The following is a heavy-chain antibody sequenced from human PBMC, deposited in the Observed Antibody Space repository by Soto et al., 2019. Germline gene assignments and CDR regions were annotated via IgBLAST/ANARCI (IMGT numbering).Heavy chain of an antibody. CDR2: IYYSGST. CDR1: GGSISSYY. V-gene: IGHV4-59*01. J-gene: IGHJ5*02. CDR3: ARENYTWERWFDP. D-gene: IGHD1-26*01. Sequence: QVQLQESGPGLVKPSETLSLTCTVSGGSISSYYWSWIRQPPGKGLEWIGYIYYSGSTNYNPSLKRRVTISVDTSKNQFSLKLSSVTAADTAVYYCARENYTWERWFDPRGQGTLVTVSS.